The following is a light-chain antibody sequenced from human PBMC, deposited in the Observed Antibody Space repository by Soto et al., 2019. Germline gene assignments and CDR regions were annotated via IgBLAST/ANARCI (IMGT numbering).Light chain of an antibody. Sequence: EIVMTQSPAPLSLSPGERATLSCGAIQSVSSNLAWYQQKPGQAPRLLIYGASSRATGIPDRFSGSGSGTDFTLTISRLEPEDFAVYYCQQYGSSPDTFGQGTRLEIK. V-gene: IGKV3-20*01. CDR1: QSVSSN. J-gene: IGKJ5*01. CDR2: GAS. CDR3: QQYGSSPDT.